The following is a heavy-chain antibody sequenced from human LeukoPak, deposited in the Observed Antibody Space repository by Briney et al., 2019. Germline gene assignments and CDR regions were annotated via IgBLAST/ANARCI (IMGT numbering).Heavy chain of an antibody. CDR2: LYSRCTT. D-gene: IGHD3-22*01. CDR1: GFTVSGKY. V-gene: IGHV3-53*05. Sequence: GGSLRLSCAASGFTVSGKYMSWVRQAPGKGLEWVSALYSRCTTYSADSVKGRFTISRDSSKNTLYLQMNSRRDEDTAVYYCARERDSSGYYLSYWGQGTLVTVSS. J-gene: IGHJ4*02. CDR3: ARERDSSGYYLSY.